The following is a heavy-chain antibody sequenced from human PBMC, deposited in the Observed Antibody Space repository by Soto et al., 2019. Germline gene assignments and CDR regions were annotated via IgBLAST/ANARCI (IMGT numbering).Heavy chain of an antibody. J-gene: IGHJ6*02. Sequence: SETLSLTCAVVGDSLRGQSWNWIRQSPGKVLEWIGEIDQSGGTNYNPSLKSRAIISDDTSKNQFSLTLTSVTAAETAVYYCAREDSYGWSGESLDVWGQGTTVTVSS. V-gene: IGHV4-34*01. CDR3: AREDSYGWSGESLDV. CDR1: GDSLRGQS. D-gene: IGHD6-19*01. CDR2: IDQSGGT.